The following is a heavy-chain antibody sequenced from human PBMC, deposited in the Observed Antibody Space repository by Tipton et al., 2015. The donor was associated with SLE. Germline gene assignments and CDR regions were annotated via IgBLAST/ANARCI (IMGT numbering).Heavy chain of an antibody. CDR3: AKAAYATAHGGAYFDY. Sequence: SLRLSCAASGFIFINYSIRLVRPAPGKGLEWPSLISGTGQNTYSADSVKGRFTFSRDNSKNTLYLQMNSLRPDDTAVYYCAKAAYATAHGGAYFDYWGQGTLVTVSS. CDR1: GFIFINYS. D-gene: IGHD4-17*01. CDR2: ISGTGQNT. V-gene: IGHV3-23*01. J-gene: IGHJ4*02.